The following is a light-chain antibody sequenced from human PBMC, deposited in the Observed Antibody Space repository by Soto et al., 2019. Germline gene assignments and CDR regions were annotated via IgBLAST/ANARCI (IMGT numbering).Light chain of an antibody. CDR2: GTS. CDR1: QSVSSSS. Sequence: ETVLTQPPVTLSLSPGERATLSCRASQSVSSSSLAWYQQRPGQAPRLLIYGTSSRATGIPDRFSGSGSGTDFTLTISRLEPEDFAVYFCQRYGSSPLITFGQGTRLEI. CDR3: QRYGSSPLIT. J-gene: IGKJ5*01. V-gene: IGKV3-20*01.